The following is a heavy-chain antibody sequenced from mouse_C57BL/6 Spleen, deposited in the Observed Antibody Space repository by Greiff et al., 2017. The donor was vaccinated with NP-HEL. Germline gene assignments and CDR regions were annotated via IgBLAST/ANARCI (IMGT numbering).Heavy chain of an antibody. V-gene: IGHV1-69*01. CDR2: IDPSDSYT. CDR1: GYTFTSYW. J-gene: IGHJ1*03. CDR3: ARTITTVVAVHWYFDV. D-gene: IGHD1-1*01. Sequence: QVRLQQPGAELVMPGASVKLSCKASGYTFTSYWMHWVKQRPGQGLEWIGEIDPSDSYTNYNQKFKGKSTLTVDKSCSTAYMQLSSLTSEDSAFYYCARTITTVVAVHWYFDVWGTGTTVTVSS.